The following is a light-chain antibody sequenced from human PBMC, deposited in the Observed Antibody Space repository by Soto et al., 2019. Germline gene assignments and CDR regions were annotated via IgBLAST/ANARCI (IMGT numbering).Light chain of an antibody. Sequence: EIVLTQSPGTLSLSPGERATLSCRASQSVSSSYLAWYQQKAGQAPRLLIYGASNRATGIPDRFSGSGSGTDFILTISRLEAEDVAVYYCQHYGSSWTFGQGTKVEIK. CDR3: QHYGSSWT. J-gene: IGKJ1*01. V-gene: IGKV3-20*01. CDR1: QSVSSSY. CDR2: GAS.